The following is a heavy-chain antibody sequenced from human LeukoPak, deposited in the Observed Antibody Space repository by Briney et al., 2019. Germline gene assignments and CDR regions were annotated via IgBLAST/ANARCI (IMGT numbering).Heavy chain of an antibody. V-gene: IGHV3-23*01. CDR2: ISGSGGST. Sequence: GGSLRLSCAASGFTFSSYGMNWVRQAPGKGLEWVSAISGSGGSTYYADSAKGRFTISRDNSKNTLYLQMNSLRAQETAVYYWAKAKKVTMVRGATSLFDYWGQGTPVTVSS. CDR1: GFTFSSYG. CDR3: AKAKKVTMVRGATSLFDY. D-gene: IGHD3-10*01. J-gene: IGHJ4*02.